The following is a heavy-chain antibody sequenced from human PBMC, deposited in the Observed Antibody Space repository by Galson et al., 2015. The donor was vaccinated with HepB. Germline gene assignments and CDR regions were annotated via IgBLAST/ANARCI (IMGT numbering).Heavy chain of an antibody. CDR1: GGSISSTSYS. CDR2: IYSSGGT. J-gene: IGHJ4*02. Sequence: SETLSLTCTVSGGSISSTSYSWGWIRQPPGKGLEWIGSIYSSGGTYYNPSLKSRVTISLDTSKNQFSLKLSSVTAADTAVYYCARHGVPNYYESSGHFDYWGQGTLVTVSS. D-gene: IGHD3-22*01. CDR3: ARHGVPNYYESSGHFDY. V-gene: IGHV4-39*01.